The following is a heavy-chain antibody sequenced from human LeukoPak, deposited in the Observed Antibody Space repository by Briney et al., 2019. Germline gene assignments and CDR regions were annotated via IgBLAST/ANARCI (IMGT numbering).Heavy chain of an antibody. J-gene: IGHJ4*02. Sequence: PGESLKISCKGSGYSFTSYWIGWVRQMPGKGLEWMGIIYPGDSDTRYSPSFQGQVTISADKSISIAYLQWSSLRAEDTAVYYCARDPGIAVAGTDYWGQGTLVTVSS. CDR1: GYSFTSYW. V-gene: IGHV5-51*01. CDR3: ARDPGIAVAGTDY. CDR2: IYPGDSDT. D-gene: IGHD6-19*01.